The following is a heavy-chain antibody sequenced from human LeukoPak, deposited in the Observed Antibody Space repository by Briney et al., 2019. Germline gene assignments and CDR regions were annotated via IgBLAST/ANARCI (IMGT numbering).Heavy chain of an antibody. Sequence: ASVRVSCKASGYTFTGYYMHWVRQAPGQGLEWMGIINPSGGSTSYAQKFQGRVTMTRDTSTSTVYMELSSLRSEDTAVYYCARDESGNTVTSNFDYWGQGTLVTVSS. CDR3: ARDESGNTVTSNFDY. J-gene: IGHJ4*02. V-gene: IGHV1-46*01. CDR2: INPSGGST. D-gene: IGHD4-17*01. CDR1: GYTFTGYY.